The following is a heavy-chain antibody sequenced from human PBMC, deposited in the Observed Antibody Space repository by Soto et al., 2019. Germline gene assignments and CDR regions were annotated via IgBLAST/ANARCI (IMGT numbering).Heavy chain of an antibody. J-gene: IGHJ4*02. Sequence: PSETLSLTCTVSGGSVSSGSYFWYWIRQPPGKGLEWIGYIYYTGSTTYNPSLKSRVTISVDTSKNHFSLRLSSVTAADTAVYYCARASDPSRSWPSLDYWGQGTLVTVSS. CDR2: IYYTGST. D-gene: IGHD6-13*01. CDR3: ARASDPSRSWPSLDY. V-gene: IGHV4-61*03. CDR1: GGSVSSGSYF.